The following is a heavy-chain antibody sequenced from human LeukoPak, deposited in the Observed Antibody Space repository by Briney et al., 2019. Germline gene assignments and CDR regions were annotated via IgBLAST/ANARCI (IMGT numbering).Heavy chain of an antibody. CDR1: AFTFSSHS. D-gene: IGHD3-3*01. Sequence: GGSLRLSCAASAFTFSSHSMSWVRQVPGKGREWVSCISDSCSSTHYPDSVKGQYTISRDNSKITLYLQMNSLRAEDTSVYYCAKSECAFDIWGQGQMVTVSS. J-gene: IGHJ3*02. CDR2: ISDSCSST. V-gene: IGHV3-23*01. CDR3: AKSECAFDI.